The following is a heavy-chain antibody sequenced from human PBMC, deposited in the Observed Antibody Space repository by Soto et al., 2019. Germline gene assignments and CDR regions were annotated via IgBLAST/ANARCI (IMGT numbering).Heavy chain of an antibody. D-gene: IGHD3-10*01. CDR2: INPDGTGT. CDR3: ARDPPGMGRGDY. J-gene: IGHJ4*02. CDR1: GFTFSTYW. Sequence: GGSLRLSCAASGFTFSTYWFHWVRQAPGKGLVWVSRINPDGTGTAYADSVKGRFTISRDNAKNTLYLQMNSLRGEDTAVYWCARDPPGMGRGDYWGQGILVTVSS. V-gene: IGHV3-74*03.